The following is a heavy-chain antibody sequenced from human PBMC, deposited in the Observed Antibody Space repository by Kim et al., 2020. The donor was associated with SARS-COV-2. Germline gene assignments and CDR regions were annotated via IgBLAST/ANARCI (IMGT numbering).Heavy chain of an antibody. CDR1: GFTVSSNY. J-gene: IGHJ4*02. CDR2: IYSGGST. V-gene: IGHV3-66*01. D-gene: IGHD4-17*01. Sequence: GGSLRLSCAASGFTVSSNYMSWVRQAPGKGLEWVSVIYSGGSTYYADSVKGIFTISRDNSKNTLYLQMNSLRAEDTAVYYCARAPYGDYEFLDYWGQGTLVTVSS. CDR3: ARAPYGDYEFLDY.